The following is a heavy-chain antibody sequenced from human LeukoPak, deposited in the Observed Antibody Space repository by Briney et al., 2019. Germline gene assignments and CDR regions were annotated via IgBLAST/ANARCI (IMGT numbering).Heavy chain of an antibody. J-gene: IGHJ6*03. V-gene: IGHV3-9*01. Sequence: GGSLRLSCAASGFTFDDYAMHWVRQAPGKGLEWVSGISWNSGSIGYADSVRGRFTISRDNAKNSLYLQMNSLRAEDTALYYCARAVCPTIKFCDSSYFMDVWGKGTTVNVS. D-gene: IGHD6-6*01. CDR1: GFTFDDYA. CDR2: ISWNSGSI. CDR3: ARAVCPTIKFCDSSYFMDV.